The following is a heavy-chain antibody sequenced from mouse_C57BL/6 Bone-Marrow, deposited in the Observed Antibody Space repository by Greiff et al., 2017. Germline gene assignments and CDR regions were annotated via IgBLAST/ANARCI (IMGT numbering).Heavy chain of an antibody. CDR3: ARYNWLWYFDV. J-gene: IGHJ1*03. CDR2: IWSGGST. CDR1: GFSLTSYG. Sequence: QVQLQQSGPGLVQPSQSLSITCTVSGFSLTSYGVHWVRQSPGKGLEWLGVIWSGGSTDYNAAFISRLSISKDNSKSQVFFKMSSLQADDTAIYYCARYNWLWYFDVWGTGTTVTVSS. V-gene: IGHV2-2*01. D-gene: IGHD1-3*01.